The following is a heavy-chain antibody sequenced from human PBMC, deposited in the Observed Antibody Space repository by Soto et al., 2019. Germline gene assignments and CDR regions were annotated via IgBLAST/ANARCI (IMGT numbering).Heavy chain of an antibody. CDR1: GFTFSNAW. CDR3: TTLPMVIYYYYGMDV. D-gene: IGHD5-18*01. V-gene: IGHV3-15*07. Sequence: PGGSLRLSCAASGFTFSNAWMNWVRQAPGKGLEWVGRIKSKTDGGTTDYAAPVKGRFTISRDDSKNTLYLQMNSLKTEDTAVNYCTTLPMVIYYYYGMDVWGQGTTVTVSS. J-gene: IGHJ6*02. CDR2: IKSKTDGGTT.